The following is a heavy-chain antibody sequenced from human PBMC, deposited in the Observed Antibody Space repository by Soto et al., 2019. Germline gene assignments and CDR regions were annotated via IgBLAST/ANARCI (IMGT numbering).Heavy chain of an antibody. CDR3: SRVDPGETSPFDH. D-gene: IGHD3-10*01. Sequence: ASVKVSCKASGYVFTSYYLHWVRQAPGQGLEWMGWINPFDGSRMFAQSFQGRVTFTRDTSTSTVYMELSGLRSDDTAVYYCSRVDPGETSPFDHWGQGTLVTVSS. CDR1: GYVFTSYY. CDR2: INPFDGSR. V-gene: IGHV1-46*03. J-gene: IGHJ4*02.